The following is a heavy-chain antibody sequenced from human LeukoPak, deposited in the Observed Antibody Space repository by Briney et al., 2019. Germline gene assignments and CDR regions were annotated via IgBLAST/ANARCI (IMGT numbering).Heavy chain of an antibody. J-gene: IGHJ4*02. CDR1: GFTFSTSG. Sequence: GGSLRLSCAASGFTFSTSGMHWVRQASGKGLEWVAFIRFDGSNKYYADSVKGRFTISRDNSKNALYLQMNSLRAEDTAVYYCAIHRGYTSSFDYWGQGTLVTVSS. D-gene: IGHD6-19*01. CDR3: AIHRGYTSSFDY. CDR2: IRFDGSNK. V-gene: IGHV3-30*02.